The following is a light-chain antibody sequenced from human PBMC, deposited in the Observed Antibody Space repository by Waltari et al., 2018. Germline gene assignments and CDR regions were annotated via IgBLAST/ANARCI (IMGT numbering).Light chain of an antibody. V-gene: IGLV2-8*01. Sequence: QSALTQPPSASGSPGQSVPISSTGTSTALGAYKLVPWYQPPPGKAPQLLIFEVSQRPSGVPDRFSGSKSGNTASLTVSGLQAADEADYYCSSFAGDNIWVFGTGTRVTVL. J-gene: IGLJ1*01. CDR3: SSFAGDNIWV. CDR2: EVS. CDR1: STALGAYKL.